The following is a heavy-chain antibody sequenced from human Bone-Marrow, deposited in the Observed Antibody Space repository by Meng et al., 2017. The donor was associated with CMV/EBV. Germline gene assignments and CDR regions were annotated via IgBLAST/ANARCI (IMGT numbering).Heavy chain of an antibody. D-gene: IGHD5-18*01. J-gene: IGHJ6*02. V-gene: IGHV3-7*01. CDR2: IKQDGSEK. CDR3: ARDLWVLEDTAMFSNYYYYYGMEV. Sequence: GESLKIFCAASGFTFSSYWMSWVRQAPGKGLEWVANIKQDGSEKYYVDSVKGRFTISRDNAKNSLYLQMNSLRAEDTAVYYCARDLWVLEDTAMFSNYYYYYGMEVWGQGTTVTVSS. CDR1: GFTFSSYW.